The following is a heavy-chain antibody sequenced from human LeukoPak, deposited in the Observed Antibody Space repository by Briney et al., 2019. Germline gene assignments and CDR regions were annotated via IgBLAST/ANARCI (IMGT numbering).Heavy chain of an antibody. CDR3: AREPYYFDY. CDR2: ISSSSSYM. CDR1: GFTFSSYS. Sequence: GGSLRLSCAASGFTFSSYSMNWVRQAPGKGLEWVSSISSSSSYMYYADSVKGRFTISRDNAKNSLYLQMNSLRAEDTAVYYCAREPYYFDYWGQGTLVTVSS. V-gene: IGHV3-21*01. J-gene: IGHJ4*02.